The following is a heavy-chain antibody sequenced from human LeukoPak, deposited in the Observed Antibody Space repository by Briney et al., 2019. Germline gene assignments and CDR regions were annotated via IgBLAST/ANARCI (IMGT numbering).Heavy chain of an antibody. CDR2: MNPNSGNT. V-gene: IGHV1-8*01. D-gene: IGHD2-15*01. CDR3: ARVETTCSGGSCYSEGYFDY. Sequence: ASVKVSCKASGYTFTSYDINWVRQATGQGLEWMGWMNPNSGNTGYAQKFQGRVTMTRNTSISTAYMELSSLRSEDTAVYYCARVETTCSGGSCYSEGYFDYWGQGTLVTVSS. CDR1: GYTFTSYD. J-gene: IGHJ4*02.